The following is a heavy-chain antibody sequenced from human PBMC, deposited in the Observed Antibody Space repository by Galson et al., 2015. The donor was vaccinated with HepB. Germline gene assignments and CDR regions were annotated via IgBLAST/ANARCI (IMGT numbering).Heavy chain of an antibody. J-gene: IGHJ4*02. CDR1: GFTFSSYE. V-gene: IGHV3-48*03. D-gene: IGHD4-17*01. CDR2: ISSSGSTI. Sequence: SLRLSCAASGFTFSSYEMNWVRQAPGKGLEWVSYISSSGSTIYYADSVKGRFTISRDNAKNSLYLQMNSLRAEDTAVYYCARVEESDYGDYYYFDYWGQGTLVTVSS. CDR3: ARVEESDYGDYYYFDY.